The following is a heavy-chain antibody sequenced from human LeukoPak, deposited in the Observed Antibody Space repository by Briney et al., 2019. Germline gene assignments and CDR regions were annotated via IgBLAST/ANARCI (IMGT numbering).Heavy chain of an antibody. CDR1: GFTFSSYG. V-gene: IGHV3-30*02. D-gene: IGHD6-19*01. J-gene: IGHJ6*02. CDR2: IRFDESHK. Sequence: GGSLRLSCAASGFTFSSYGMHWVRQAPGKGLEWVAFIRFDESHKYYADSVKGRFTISRDNSKNTLYLQMNSLRAEDTAVYYCAREGIAVGTPMDVWGQGTTVTVSS. CDR3: AREGIAVGTPMDV.